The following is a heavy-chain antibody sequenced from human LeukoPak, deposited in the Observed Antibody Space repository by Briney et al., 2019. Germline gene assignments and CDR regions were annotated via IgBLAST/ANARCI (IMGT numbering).Heavy chain of an antibody. CDR3: ARVVEAAVAGAGSFDP. J-gene: IGHJ5*02. D-gene: IGHD6-19*01. CDR1: GGSISSYY. Sequence: SETLSLTCTVSGGSISSYYWSWIRQPAGKGLAWIGRIYVSGTTIYNPSLKSRVTMSVDTSKNQFSLKLSSVTAADTALYYCARVVEAAVAGAGSFDPWGQGTLVTVSS. V-gene: IGHV4-4*07. CDR2: IYVSGTT.